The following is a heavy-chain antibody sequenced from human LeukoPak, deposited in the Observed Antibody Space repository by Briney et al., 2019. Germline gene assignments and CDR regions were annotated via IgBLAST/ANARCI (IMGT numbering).Heavy chain of an antibody. D-gene: IGHD6-13*01. CDR3: ARHPKFSSQSRWFDP. Sequence: GESLKISCKGSGYSFSSYWIAWLRQMPGKGLEWMGIIYPGDSDTRYSPSSQGQVTISADKSTTAYLQWSSLKASDTAMYYCARHPKFSSQSRWFDPWGQGTLVTVSS. V-gene: IGHV5-51*01. CDR1: GYSFSSYW. CDR2: IYPGDSDT. J-gene: IGHJ5*02.